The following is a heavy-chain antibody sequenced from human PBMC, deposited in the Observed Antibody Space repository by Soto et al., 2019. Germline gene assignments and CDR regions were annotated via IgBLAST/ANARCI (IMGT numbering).Heavy chain of an antibody. CDR1: GGSISDNY. Sequence: SETLSLTXTVSGGSISDNYWTWIRQPAGTGLEWIVRIHGSGSTSYNPSLKTRLTISVDTSNKQISLSLKSVTAADTAVYYCARAQGYCSGGSCPSARTYPSRWSQNYYYYGMDVWGQGTTVT. CDR2: IHGSGST. V-gene: IGHV4-4*07. J-gene: IGHJ6*02. CDR3: ARAQGYCSGGSCPSARTYPSRWSQNYYYYGMDV. D-gene: IGHD2-15*01.